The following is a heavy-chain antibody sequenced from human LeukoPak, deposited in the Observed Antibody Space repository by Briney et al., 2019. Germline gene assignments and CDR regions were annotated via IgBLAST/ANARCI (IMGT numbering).Heavy chain of an antibody. Sequence: SETLSLTCTVSGGSISSHYWSWIRQPPGKGLEWIAYINYIGSTIYHPSLQSRVTISGDTSRNQFSLKLSSVTAVDTAVYYCARCRCEGGCFDYWGQGTLVTVSS. V-gene: IGHV4-59*08. J-gene: IGHJ4*02. CDR2: INYIGST. CDR1: GGSISSHY. CDR3: ARCRCEGGCFDY. D-gene: IGHD6-19*01.